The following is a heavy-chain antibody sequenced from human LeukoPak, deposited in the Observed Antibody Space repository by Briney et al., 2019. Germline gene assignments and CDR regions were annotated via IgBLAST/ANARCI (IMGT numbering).Heavy chain of an antibody. CDR1: GFTFSTYW. CDR3: ARQGYGDNDYFDY. D-gene: IGHD4-17*01. CDR2: IRRDGSVK. Sequence: GGSLSLSCAASGFTFSTYWMSWVRQAPGKGLEWVANIRRDGSVKYYVDSVKGRFTISRDNAKNSLYLQMNSLRAEDTAVYYCARQGYGDNDYFDYWGQGTLVTVSS. J-gene: IGHJ4*02. V-gene: IGHV3-7*03.